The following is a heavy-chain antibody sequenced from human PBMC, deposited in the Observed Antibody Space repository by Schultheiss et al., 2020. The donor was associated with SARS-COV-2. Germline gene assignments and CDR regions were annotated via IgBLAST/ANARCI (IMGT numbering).Heavy chain of an antibody. D-gene: IGHD1-1*01. J-gene: IGHJ4*02. CDR1: GGSVSSGPYY. CDR3: ARGLLDWNDY. CDR2: IHTSGSI. Sequence: SETLSLTCTVSGGSVSSGPYYWSWILQPAGKGLEWIGRIHTSGSINYNPSLKSRVTISVDTSKNQLSLRLSSVTAADTALYHCARGLLDWNDYWGQGTLVTVSS. V-gene: IGHV4-61*02.